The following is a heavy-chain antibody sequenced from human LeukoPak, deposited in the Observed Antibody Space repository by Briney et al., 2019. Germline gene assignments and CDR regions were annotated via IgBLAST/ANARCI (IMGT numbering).Heavy chain of an antibody. CDR3: ARDNSGSYYDYYYGMDV. CDR2: ISSSSSTI. CDR1: GFTFSSYS. Sequence: GGSLRLSCAASGFTFSSYSMNWVRQAPGKGPEWVSYISSSSSTIYYADSVKGRFTISRDNAKNSLYLQMNSLRAEDTAVYYCARDNSGSYYDYYYGMDVWGQGTTVTVSS. D-gene: IGHD1-26*01. V-gene: IGHV3-48*04. J-gene: IGHJ6*02.